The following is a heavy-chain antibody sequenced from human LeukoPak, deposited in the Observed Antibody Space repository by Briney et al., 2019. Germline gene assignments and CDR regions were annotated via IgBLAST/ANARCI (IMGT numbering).Heavy chain of an antibody. V-gene: IGHV1-46*01. Sequence: ASVKVSCKASGYTFSRYYIHWVRQAPGQGLEWMGLINPSGISTSHAQKFQGRVTMTSDMSTSTVYMELSSLRSEDTAVYYCARGPSLSGRSDDPFDTWGQGKVVTVSP. CDR3: ARGPSLSGRSDDPFDT. CDR2: INPSGIST. J-gene: IGHJ3*02. D-gene: IGHD1-26*01. CDR1: GYTFSRYY.